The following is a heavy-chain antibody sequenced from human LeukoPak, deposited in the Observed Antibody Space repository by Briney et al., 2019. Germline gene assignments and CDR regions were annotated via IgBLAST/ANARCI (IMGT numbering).Heavy chain of an antibody. CDR1: GGTFSSYA. CDR2: IIPIFGTA. CDR3: ARNIAVAGIWFDP. J-gene: IGHJ5*02. D-gene: IGHD6-19*01. Sequence: SVKVSCKASGGTFSSYAISWVRQAPGQGLEWMGRIIPIFGTANYAQKFQGRVTITTDESTSTAYMELSSLRSEDTAVYYCARNIAVAGIWFDPWGQGTLSPSPQ. V-gene: IGHV1-69*05.